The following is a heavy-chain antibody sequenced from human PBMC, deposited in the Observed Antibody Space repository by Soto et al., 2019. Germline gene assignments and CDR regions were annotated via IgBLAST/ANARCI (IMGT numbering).Heavy chain of an antibody. D-gene: IGHD1-26*01. Sequence: SETLSLTCTVSGGSISSYYWSWIRQPPGKGLEWIGYIYYSGSTNYKPSLKSRVTISVDTSKNQFSLKLSSVTAAYTAVYYCARDNGGSYNWGQGTLVTVSS. CDR1: GGSISSYY. J-gene: IGHJ4*02. V-gene: IGHV4-59*01. CDR2: IYYSGST. CDR3: ARDNGGSYN.